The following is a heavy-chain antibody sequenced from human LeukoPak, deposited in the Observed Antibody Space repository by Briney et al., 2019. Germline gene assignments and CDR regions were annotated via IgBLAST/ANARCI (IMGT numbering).Heavy chain of an antibody. D-gene: IGHD3-9*01. CDR1: GGSISSYY. J-gene: IGHJ3*02. V-gene: IGHV4-59*01. CDR2: IYYSGST. Sequence: SETLSLTCTVSGGSISSYYWSWIRQPPGKGLEWIGYIYYSGSTNYNPSLKSRVTISVDTSKNQFSLKLSSVTAADTAVYYCARAGDYDILTGFAAFDIWGQGTMVTVSS. CDR3: ARAGDYDILTGFAAFDI.